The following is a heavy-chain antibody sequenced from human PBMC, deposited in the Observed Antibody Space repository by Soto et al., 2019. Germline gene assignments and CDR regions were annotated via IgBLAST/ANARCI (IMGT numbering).Heavy chain of an antibody. CDR1: GFTFSYFA. J-gene: IGHJ4*02. CDR2: ISSNGDNT. V-gene: IGHV3-64*01. CDR3: VRRSGSGYYDN. D-gene: IGHD3-22*01. Sequence: EVLLVESGGGLVQPGGSLRLSCAASGFTFSYFAMHWVRQAPGKGLEYVSAISSNGDNTYYANSVKGRFTISRDNSKNTLYLQMGSLRAEDMAVYYCVRRSGSGYYDNWGQGTLVTVSS.